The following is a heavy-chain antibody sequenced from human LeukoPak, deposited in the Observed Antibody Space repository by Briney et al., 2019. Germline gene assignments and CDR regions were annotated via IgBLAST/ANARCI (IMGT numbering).Heavy chain of an antibody. D-gene: IGHD3-22*01. CDR3: ARRYHYDSSGYTYAFEI. Sequence: GGSLRLSCKGSGYRFASYWISWVRQMPGKGLEWMGRIDPSDSHTNYSPSFQGHVTISGDKSISTAYLQWSSLKASDTAMYYCARRYHYDSSGYTYAFEIWGPGTLVTVSS. V-gene: IGHV5-10-1*01. CDR2: IDPSDSHT. CDR1: GYRFASYW. J-gene: IGHJ3*02.